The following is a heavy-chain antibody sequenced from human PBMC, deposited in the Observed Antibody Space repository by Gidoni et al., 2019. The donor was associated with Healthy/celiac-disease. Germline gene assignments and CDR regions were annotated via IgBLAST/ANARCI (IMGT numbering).Heavy chain of an antibody. V-gene: IGHV4-4*02. Sequence: QVQLQESGPGLVKPSGTLSLTCAVSGGSISSSNWWSWVRQPPGKGLEWIGEIYHSGSTNYNKSLKSRVTISVDKSKNQFSLKLSSVTAADTAVYYCASLRLRVRMLTGYIGDAPHKPGVWGQGTTVTVSS. CDR3: ASLRLRVRMLTGYIGDAPHKPGV. CDR2: IYHSGST. D-gene: IGHD3-9*01. CDR1: GGSISSSNW. J-gene: IGHJ6*02.